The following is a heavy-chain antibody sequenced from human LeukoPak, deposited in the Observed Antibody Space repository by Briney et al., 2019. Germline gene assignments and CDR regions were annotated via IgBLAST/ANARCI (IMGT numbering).Heavy chain of an antibody. J-gene: IGHJ4*02. CDR1: GYTFTTYG. D-gene: IGHD3-22*01. Sequence: ASVKVSCKASGYTFTTYGITWVRQAPGQGLEWMGWISAYNGNTNFAQHLQGRITMTTDTSTTTAYMELRSLRSDDTAVYYCARGGDYSDSSGAPIDYWGQGTLVTVSS. V-gene: IGHV1-18*01. CDR2: ISAYNGNT. CDR3: ARGGDYSDSSGAPIDY.